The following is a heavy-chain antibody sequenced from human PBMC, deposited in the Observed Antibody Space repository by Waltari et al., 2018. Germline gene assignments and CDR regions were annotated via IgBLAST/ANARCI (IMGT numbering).Heavy chain of an antibody. J-gene: IGHJ3*02. CDR2: IYYSGST. Sequence: QVQLQESGPGLVKPSETLSLTCTVSGGSISSYYWSWIRQPPGKGLEWIGYIYYSGSTNYNPSLKSRVTISVDTSKNQFSLKLSSVTAADTAVYYCAGVPRGGPAGAFDIWGQGTMVTVSS. V-gene: IGHV4-59*01. CDR1: GGSISSYY. D-gene: IGHD6-19*01. CDR3: AGVPRGGPAGAFDI.